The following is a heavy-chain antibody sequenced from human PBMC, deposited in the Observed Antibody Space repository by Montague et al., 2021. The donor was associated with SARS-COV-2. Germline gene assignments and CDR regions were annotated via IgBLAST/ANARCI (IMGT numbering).Heavy chain of an antibody. J-gene: IGHJ6*02. Sequence: SLRLSCAASGFTFSDFHMSWIRQAPGTGLEWGSYISSGSSSTKFADSVKGRFTISRDKAKNSLYLQKNSLRDEDTTVYYCSRGLRYHHYVMDVWGQGTTVTVSS. CDR1: GFTFSDFH. CDR2: ISSGSSST. V-gene: IGHV3-11*05. D-gene: IGHD3-16*01. CDR3: SRGLRYHHYVMDV.